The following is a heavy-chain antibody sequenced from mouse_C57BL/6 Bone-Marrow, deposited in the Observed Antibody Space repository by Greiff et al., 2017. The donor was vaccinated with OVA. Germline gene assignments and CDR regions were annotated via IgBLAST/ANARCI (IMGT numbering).Heavy chain of an antibody. CDR1: GYTFTDYY. Sequence: EVQLQQSGPELVKPGASVKISCKASGYTFTDYYMNWVKQSHGKSLEWIGDINPNNGGTSYNQKFKGKATLTVDKSSSTAYMELRSLTSEDSAVYYCAIITTRFAYWGQGTLVTVSA. J-gene: IGHJ3*01. D-gene: IGHD1-1*01. V-gene: IGHV1-26*01. CDR2: INPNNGGT. CDR3: AIITTRFAY.